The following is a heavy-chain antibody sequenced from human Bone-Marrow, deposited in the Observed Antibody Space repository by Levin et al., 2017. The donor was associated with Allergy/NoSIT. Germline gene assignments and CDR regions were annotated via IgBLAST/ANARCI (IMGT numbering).Heavy chain of an antibody. CDR1: GFTFSSYG. CDR2: IWYDGSNK. D-gene: IGHD3-22*01. Sequence: GGSLRLSCAASGFTFSSYGMHWVRQAPGKGLEWVAVIWYDGSNKYYADSVKGRFTISRDNSKNTLYLQMNSLRAEEAAVYYGARDASYDSSGYFDYWGQGTLVTVSS. CDR3: ARDASYDSSGYFDY. V-gene: IGHV3-33*01. J-gene: IGHJ4*02.